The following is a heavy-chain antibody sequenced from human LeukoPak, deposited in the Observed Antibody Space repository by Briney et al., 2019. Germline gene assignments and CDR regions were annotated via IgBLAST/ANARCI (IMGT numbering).Heavy chain of an antibody. V-gene: IGHV3-21*01. CDR3: ARENHGSFDY. Sequence: PGGSLRLSCAASGFSFSTYYVNWVRQAPGKGLEWVSCISSSSTYIYYADSVRGRFAISRDNAKNSLYLQMNSLRAEDTAVYHCARENHGSFDYWGQGSLVTVSS. D-gene: IGHD1-14*01. CDR2: ISSSSTYI. J-gene: IGHJ4*02. CDR1: GFSFSTYY.